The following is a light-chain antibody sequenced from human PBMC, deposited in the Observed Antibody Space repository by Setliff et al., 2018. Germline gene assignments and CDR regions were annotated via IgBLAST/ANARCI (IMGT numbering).Light chain of an antibody. CDR3: LSYTSETTHAL. CDR1: SSDVGGYNY. CDR2: EVT. V-gene: IGLV2-14*01. J-gene: IGLJ2*01. Sequence: QPALTQPAAVSGSPGQSIAISCAGTSSDVGGYNYVSWYQQHPGKAPKLLIYEVTKRPSGVSDRFSGSKSGNTASLTISGLQAEDEADYYCLSYTSETTHALFAGGTK.